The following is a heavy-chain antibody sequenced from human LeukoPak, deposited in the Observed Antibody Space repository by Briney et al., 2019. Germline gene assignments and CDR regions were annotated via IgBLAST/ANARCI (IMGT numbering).Heavy chain of an antibody. CDR3: ARDGYSGSDAL. J-gene: IGHJ4*02. CDR1: GGSISTYY. D-gene: IGHD5-12*01. V-gene: IGHV4-59*01. CDR2: IYHSGST. Sequence: SETLSLTCTVSGGSISTYYWSWIRQPPGKGLEWIGYIYHSGSTNYNPSLKSRITISVDTSQNQFSLKLSSVAAADTAVYYCARDGYSGSDALWGQGTQVTVSS.